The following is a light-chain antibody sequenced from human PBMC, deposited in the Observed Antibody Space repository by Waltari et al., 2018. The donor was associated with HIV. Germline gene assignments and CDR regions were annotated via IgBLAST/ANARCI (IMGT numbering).Light chain of an antibody. J-gene: IGKJ2*01. V-gene: IGKV3-15*01. Sequence: DIVMTQSPAILSVSPGASVTLSCRASQSVRTRLAWYQQKPGQAPRLLSYGASPRAIGIPARFSGSGSGTEFTLTISSLQSEDSAVYHCQQYDDWPPFTFGQGTKLEIK. CDR2: GAS. CDR1: QSVRTR. CDR3: QQYDDWPPFT.